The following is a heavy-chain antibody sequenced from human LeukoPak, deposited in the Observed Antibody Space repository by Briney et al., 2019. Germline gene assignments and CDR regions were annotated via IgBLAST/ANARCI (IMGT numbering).Heavy chain of an antibody. CDR3: AREMATILGY. CDR2: ISAYNGNT. Sequence: GASVKVSCKASGYTFTSYGISWVRQAPGQGLEWMGWISAYNGNTNYAQKLQGRVTMTRDMSTSTVYMELSSLRSEDTAVYYCAREMATILGYWGQGTLVTVSS. D-gene: IGHD5-24*01. V-gene: IGHV1-18*01. CDR1: GYTFTSYG. J-gene: IGHJ4*02.